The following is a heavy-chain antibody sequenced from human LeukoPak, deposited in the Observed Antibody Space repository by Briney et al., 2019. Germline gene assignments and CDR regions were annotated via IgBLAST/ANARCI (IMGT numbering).Heavy chain of an antibody. CDR1: GGSISSYY. Sequence: SETLSLTCTVSGGSISSYYWSWIRQPPGKGLEWIGYIYYSGSTNYNPSLKSRVTISVDTSKNQFSLTLSSVTAADTAVYYCARFSGDWYYGMDVWGQGTTVTVSS. CDR3: ARFSGDWYYGMDV. CDR2: IYYSGST. J-gene: IGHJ6*02. V-gene: IGHV4-59*01. D-gene: IGHD2-21*02.